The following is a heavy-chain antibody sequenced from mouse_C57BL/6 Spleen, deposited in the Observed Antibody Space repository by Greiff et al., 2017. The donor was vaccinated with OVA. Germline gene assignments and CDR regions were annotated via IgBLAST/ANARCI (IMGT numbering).Heavy chain of an antibody. V-gene: IGHV7-3*01. D-gene: IGHD2-5*01. Sequence: EVKLMESGGGLVQPGGSLSLSCAASGFTFTDYYMSWVRQPPGKALEWLGFIRNKANGYTTEYSASVKGRFTISRDNSQSILYLQMNALRAEDSATYYCARPHSNRAMDYWGQGTSVTVSS. CDR2: IRNKANGYTT. J-gene: IGHJ4*01. CDR1: GFTFTDYY. CDR3: ARPHSNRAMDY.